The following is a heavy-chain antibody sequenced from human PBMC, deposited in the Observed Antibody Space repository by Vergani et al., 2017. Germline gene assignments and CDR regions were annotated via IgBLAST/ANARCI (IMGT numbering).Heavy chain of an antibody. D-gene: IGHD3-16*01. CDR3: ARVRHDTVGAQYYYYYMDV. CDR1: GYTFTGYY. Sequence: QVQLVQSGAEVKKPGASVKVSCKASGYTFTGYYMHWVRQAPGQGLEWMGWINPNSGGTNYAQKFQGRVTMTRDTSISTAYMELSRLRSDDTAVYYCARVRHDTVGAQYYYYYMDVWGKGTTVTVSS. J-gene: IGHJ6*03. V-gene: IGHV1-2*02. CDR2: INPNSGGT.